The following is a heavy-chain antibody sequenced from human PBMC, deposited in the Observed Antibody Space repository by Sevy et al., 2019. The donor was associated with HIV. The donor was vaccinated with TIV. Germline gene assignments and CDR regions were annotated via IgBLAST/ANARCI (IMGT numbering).Heavy chain of an antibody. V-gene: IGHV3-7*01. CDR3: ARVGIFEKSESQYRFMDY. D-gene: IGHD6-6*01. J-gene: IGHJ4*02. CDR1: GFTFTTYW. CDR2: INQDGSKI. Sequence: GGSLRLSCAASGFTFTTYWMTWVRQAPGKGLEWVANINQDGSKINYVDSVKGRLIISRDNAKKSLYVQMNSLRADDTAVYYCARVGIFEKSESQYRFMDYCCQGTLVTVSS.